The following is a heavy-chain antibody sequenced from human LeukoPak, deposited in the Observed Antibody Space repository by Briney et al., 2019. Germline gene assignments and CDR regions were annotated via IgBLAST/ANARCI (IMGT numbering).Heavy chain of an antibody. CDR2: IYSGGGT. Sequence: PGGSLRLSCAASGFTVSSNYMSWVRQAPGKGLEWVSVIYSGGGTYYADSVKGRFTISRDNSKNTLYLQMNSLRAEDTAVYYCASANSSSWPHEYDYWGQGTLVTVSS. CDR3: ASANSSSWPHEYDY. CDR1: GFTVSSNY. D-gene: IGHD6-13*01. V-gene: IGHV3-53*01. J-gene: IGHJ4*02.